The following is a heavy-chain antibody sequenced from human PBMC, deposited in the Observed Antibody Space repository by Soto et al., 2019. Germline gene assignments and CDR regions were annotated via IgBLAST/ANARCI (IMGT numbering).Heavy chain of an antibody. J-gene: IGHJ4*02. CDR1: GGSISSGGYY. V-gene: IGHV4-31*03. CDR3: ARDTGTLLALGY. D-gene: IGHD2-15*01. CDR2: IYYSGST. Sequence: QVQLQESGPGLVKPSQTLSLTCTVSGGSISSGGYYWSWIRQHPGKGLEWIGYIYYSGSTYYIQSLRSGVTISVDTSKNMFSLSLSSVTAADTAVYYCARDTGTLLALGYWGTGTLVTVSS.